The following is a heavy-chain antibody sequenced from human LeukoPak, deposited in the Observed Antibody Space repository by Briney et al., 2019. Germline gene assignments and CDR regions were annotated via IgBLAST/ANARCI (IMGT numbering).Heavy chain of an antibody. CDR2: ITSGGTYP. J-gene: IGHJ4*02. CDR3: ARGHYDILTASYKWTPAY. D-gene: IGHD3-9*01. V-gene: IGHV3-21*06. CDR1: GFTFSPYN. Sequence: AGGSQRLSCAASGFTFSPYNKNWARQAPGKGLKWVSYITSGGTYPNYGGSGTGRSTTSRDNAKNSLSLQLSSLRAEYTAVYYCARGHYDILTASYKWTPAYWGQGILVTVSS.